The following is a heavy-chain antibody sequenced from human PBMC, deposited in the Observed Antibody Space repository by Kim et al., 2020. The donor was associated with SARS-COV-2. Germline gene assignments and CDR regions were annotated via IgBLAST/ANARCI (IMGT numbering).Heavy chain of an antibody. V-gene: IGHV3-11*01. CDR1: GFTFSDYY. J-gene: IGHJ6*02. D-gene: IGHD2-2*01. CDR2: ISSSGSTI. CDR3: ASDRPFGYCSSTSCYVHYYYGMDV. Sequence: GGSLRLSCAASGFTFSDYYMSWIRQAPGKGLEWVSYISSSGSTIYYADSVKGRFTISRDNAKNSLYLQMNSLRAEDTAVYYCASDRPFGYCSSTSCYVHYYYGMDVWGQGTTVTVSS.